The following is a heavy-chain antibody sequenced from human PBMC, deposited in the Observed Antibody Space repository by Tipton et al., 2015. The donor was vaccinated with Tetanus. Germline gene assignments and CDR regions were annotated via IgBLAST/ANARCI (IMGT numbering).Heavy chain of an antibody. Sequence: QSGAEVKKPGASVKVSCRTSGYTFTRHYIHWVRQAPGQGLEWMGIINPSDGDSSLAQKFQGRVTMTRDTSTSTVFMELSSLRSEDRAVYYCARDVTSRGFVVVTAWSAYWGQGTLVTVSS. D-gene: IGHD2-21*02. CDR3: ARDVTSRGFVVVTAWSAY. CDR1: GYTFTRHY. J-gene: IGHJ4*02. CDR2: INPSDGDS. V-gene: IGHV1-46*01.